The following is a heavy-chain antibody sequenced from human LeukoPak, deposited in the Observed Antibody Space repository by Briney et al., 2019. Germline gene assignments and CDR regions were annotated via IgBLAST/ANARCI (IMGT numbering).Heavy chain of an antibody. V-gene: IGHV4-34*01. Sequence: SETLSLTCAVYGGSFSGYYWSWIRQPPGKGLEWIGEINHSGSTNYNPSLKCRVTISVDTSKNQFSLKLSSVTAADTAVYYCANFWSSIAAAGLPRIGYFQHWGQGTLVTVSS. CDR2: INHSGST. D-gene: IGHD6-13*01. CDR1: GGSFSGYY. J-gene: IGHJ1*01. CDR3: ANFWSSIAAAGLPRIGYFQH.